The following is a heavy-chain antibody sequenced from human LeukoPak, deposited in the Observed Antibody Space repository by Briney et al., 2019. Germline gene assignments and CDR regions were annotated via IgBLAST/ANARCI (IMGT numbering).Heavy chain of an antibody. V-gene: IGHV3-74*01. D-gene: IGHD1-7*01. Sequence: GVSLRLSCAASGFTFSGYWMHWVRQAPGKGLVWVSSIKIDTTDRRYVDSVKGRFTISRDNARKTLYLQMTSLRAEDTAVYYCARDEGAGTTITGFDSWGLGTLVTVPS. CDR2: IKIDTTDR. J-gene: IGHJ4*02. CDR3: ARDEGAGTTITGFDS. CDR1: GFTFSGYW.